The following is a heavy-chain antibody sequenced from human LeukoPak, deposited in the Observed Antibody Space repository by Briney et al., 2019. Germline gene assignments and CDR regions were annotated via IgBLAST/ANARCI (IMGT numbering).Heavy chain of an antibody. V-gene: IGHV3-30*04. CDR2: ISYDGSNK. D-gene: IGHD1-14*01. CDR1: GSTFSSYA. CDR3: ARPVPPYNVFDY. Sequence: GGSLRLSCAASGSTFSSYAMHWVRQAPGKWLEWVAVISYDGSNKYYADSVKGRFTISRDNSKNTLYLQMNSLRAEDTAVYYCARPVPPYNVFDYWGQGTLVTVSS. J-gene: IGHJ4*02.